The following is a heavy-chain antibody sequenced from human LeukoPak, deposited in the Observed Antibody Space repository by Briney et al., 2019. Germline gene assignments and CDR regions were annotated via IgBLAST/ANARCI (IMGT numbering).Heavy chain of an antibody. J-gene: IGHJ5*02. CDR3: ARDMWGRAVAGTENWFDP. D-gene: IGHD6-19*01. CDR1: GGTFSSYA. CDR2: IIPIFGTA. V-gene: IGHV1-69*05. Sequence: SVKVSCKASGGTFSSYAISWVRQAPGQGLEWMGGIIPIFGTANYAQKFQGRVTITTDESTSTAYMELSSLRSEDTAVYYCARDMWGRAVAGTENWFDPWGQGTLVTVSS.